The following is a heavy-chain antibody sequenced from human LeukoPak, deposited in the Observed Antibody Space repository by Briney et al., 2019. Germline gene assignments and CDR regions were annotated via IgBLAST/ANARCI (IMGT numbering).Heavy chain of an antibody. CDR1: GFTFRNYV. J-gene: IGHJ4*02. D-gene: IGHD3-10*01. CDR3: AREGYYGSGSPPSLYFDY. V-gene: IGHV3-30-3*01. Sequence: GGSLRLSCAASGFTFRNYVIHWVRQAPGKGLEWVAVTSSDLNVKLYADSVKGRFTISRDNSRSTLYLQMNSLRPEDTAIYYCAREGYYGSGSPPSLYFDYWGQGTLVTISS. CDR2: TSSDLNVK.